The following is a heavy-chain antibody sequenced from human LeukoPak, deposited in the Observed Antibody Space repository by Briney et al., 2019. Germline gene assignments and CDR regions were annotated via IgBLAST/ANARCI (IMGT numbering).Heavy chain of an antibody. J-gene: IGHJ4*02. D-gene: IGHD3-10*01. Sequence: ASVKVSCKASGYIFSTYAISWVRQAPGQGLEWMGGIIPIFGTANYAQKFQGRVTITADESTSTAYMELSSLRSEDTAVYYCAREKANGYYGSGSYLDYWGQGTLVTVSS. CDR3: AREKANGYYGSGSYLDY. V-gene: IGHV1-69*13. CDR1: GYIFSTYA. CDR2: IIPIFGTA.